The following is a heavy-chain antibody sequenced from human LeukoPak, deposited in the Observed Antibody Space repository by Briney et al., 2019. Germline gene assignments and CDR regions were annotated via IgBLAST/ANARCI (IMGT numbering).Heavy chain of an antibody. D-gene: IGHD6-13*01. V-gene: IGHV1-18*01. CDR3: ARDEGYSSRDDAFDI. CDR1: GYTFTSYG. Sequence: ASVKVSCKASGYTFTSYGISWVRQAPGQGLEWMGWISTYKGNTNYAQKLQGRATMTTDTSTSTVYMELRSLRSDDTAVYYCARDEGYSSRDDAFDIWGQGTMVTVSS. J-gene: IGHJ3*02. CDR2: ISTYKGNT.